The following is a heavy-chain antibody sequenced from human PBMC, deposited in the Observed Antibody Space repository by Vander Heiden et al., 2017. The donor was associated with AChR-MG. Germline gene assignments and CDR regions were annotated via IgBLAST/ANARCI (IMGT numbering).Heavy chain of an antibody. CDR1: GFTFRDYA. D-gene: IGHD4-17*01. Sequence: EVHLVESGGGLVQPGRSLRLSCAASGFTFRDYARSCFRQGRGKGLEWVGLIRSKTYGGTTEYAASVRGRITISRDDSKSIAYLEMNSLKTEDTAVYYCTRSTMTKPSFDYWGQGALVTVSS. V-gene: IGHV3-49*03. CDR2: IRSKTYGGTT. CDR3: TRSTMTKPSFDY. J-gene: IGHJ4*02.